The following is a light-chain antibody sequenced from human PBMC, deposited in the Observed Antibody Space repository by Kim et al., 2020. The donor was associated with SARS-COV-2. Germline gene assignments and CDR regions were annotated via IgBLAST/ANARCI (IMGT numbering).Light chain of an antibody. Sequence: SLSPGERATLSCRASQSVSSYLAWYQQKPGQAPRLLIYDASNRATGIPARFSGSGSGTDFTLTISSLEPEDFAVYYCQQRSNWPGFGGGTKVEIK. CDR2: DAS. CDR3: QQRSNWPG. J-gene: IGKJ4*01. V-gene: IGKV3-11*01. CDR1: QSVSSY.